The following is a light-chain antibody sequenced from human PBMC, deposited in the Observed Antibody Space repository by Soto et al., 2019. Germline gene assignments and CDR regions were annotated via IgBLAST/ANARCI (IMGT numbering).Light chain of an antibody. V-gene: IGKV1-5*03. J-gene: IGKJ1*01. CDR3: QHYNIYPWT. Sequence: DIQMTQSPSTLSASVGDRVTITCRASQSISNWLAWYQQKPGKAPKLLIYKASSLESWVPTRFSGSGSGTEFTLTISSLQPDDFATYYCQHYNIYPWTFGQGTKVEIK. CDR2: KAS. CDR1: QSISNW.